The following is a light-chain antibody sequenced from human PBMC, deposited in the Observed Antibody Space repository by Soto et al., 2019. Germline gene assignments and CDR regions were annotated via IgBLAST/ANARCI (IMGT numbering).Light chain of an antibody. J-gene: IGKJ5*01. CDR1: QSVSRY. Sequence: ERMLTRTPATPSVYPRKRAPLSIRASQSVSRYLAWYQQKPGQAPRLLIYDTSYRATGIPARFSGSGSGTDFTLTICSLEPEDFGVYYCQPRSQWITFCQGTRPEIK. CDR3: QPRSQWIT. CDR2: DTS. V-gene: IGKV3-11*01.